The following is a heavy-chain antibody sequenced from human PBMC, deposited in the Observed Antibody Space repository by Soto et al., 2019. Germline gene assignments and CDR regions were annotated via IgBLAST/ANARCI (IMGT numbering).Heavy chain of an antibody. D-gene: IGHD7-27*01. CDR1: GFTFSSYG. V-gene: IGHV3-33*01. Sequence: QVQLVESGVGVVQPGRSLRLSCAASGFTFSSYGMHWVRQAPGKGLEWMAVIWYDGNSKDYGDSVRGRFTVSRDNSKNTLYLQMDSLRAEDTAVYYCARDSSSGEGFDFWGQGTLVTVSS. J-gene: IGHJ4*02. CDR2: IWYDGNSK. CDR3: ARDSSSGEGFDF.